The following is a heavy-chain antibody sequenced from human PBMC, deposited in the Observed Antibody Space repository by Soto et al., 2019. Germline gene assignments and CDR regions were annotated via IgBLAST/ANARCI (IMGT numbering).Heavy chain of an antibody. V-gene: IGHV1-46*01. CDR1: GYSFTNHY. Sequence: QVQLVQSGAEVKKPGASVKVSCKASGYSFTNHYIHWVRQAPGQGLGWMGILNPTSGDTHHAQRFQGRLTMTRDTSTNTVYMELSGLRSEDTAVYYCARGADVVVLIYSYGMDVWGQGTTVTVSS. J-gene: IGHJ6*02. CDR3: ARGADVVVLIYSYGMDV. D-gene: IGHD2-15*01. CDR2: LNPTSGDT.